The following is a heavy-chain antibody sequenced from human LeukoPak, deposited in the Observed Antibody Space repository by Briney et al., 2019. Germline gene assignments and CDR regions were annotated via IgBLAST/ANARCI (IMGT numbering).Heavy chain of an antibody. CDR1: GFTVSSNY. CDR2: IYSGGST. CDR3: ARASPPTTVTTGRGAFDI. V-gene: IGHV3-53*01. Sequence: GGSLRLSCAASGFTVSSNYMSWVRQAPGKGLELVSAIYSGGSTYYADSMKGRFTISRDNSKNTLYLQMNSLRAEDTAVYYCARASPPTTVTTGRGAFDIWGQGTMVTVSS. J-gene: IGHJ3*02. D-gene: IGHD4-17*01.